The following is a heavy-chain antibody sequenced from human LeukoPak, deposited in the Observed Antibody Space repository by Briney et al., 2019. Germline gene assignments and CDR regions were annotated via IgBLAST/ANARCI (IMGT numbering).Heavy chain of an antibody. J-gene: IGHJ5*02. CDR3: AKNLQSSSSPLFWFDP. CDR1: GFTFSSYA. D-gene: IGHD6-13*01. Sequence: GGSLRLSCAASGFTFSSYAMHWVRQAPGKGLEWVAVISYDGSNKYYADSVKGRFTISRDNSKNTLYLQMNSLRAEDTAVYYCAKNLQSSSSPLFWFDPWGQGTLVTVSS. CDR2: ISYDGSNK. V-gene: IGHV3-30-3*02.